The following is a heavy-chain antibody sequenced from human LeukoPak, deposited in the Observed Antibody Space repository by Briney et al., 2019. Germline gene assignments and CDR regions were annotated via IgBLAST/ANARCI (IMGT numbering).Heavy chain of an antibody. J-gene: IGHJ4*02. CDR3: ARGGGYNPFDY. D-gene: IGHD5-24*01. CDR2: IYHSGST. V-gene: IGHV4-38-2*01. CDR1: GYSISIDYY. Sequence: PSETLSLTCAVSGYSISIDYYWGWIRQPPGKGLEWIGSIYHSGSTYYNPSLKSRVTISVDTSKKQFSLKLSSVTAADTAVYYCARGGGYNPFDYWGQGTLVTVSS.